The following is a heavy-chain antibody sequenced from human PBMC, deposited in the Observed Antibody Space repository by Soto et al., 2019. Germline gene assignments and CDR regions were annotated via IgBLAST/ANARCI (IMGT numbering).Heavy chain of an antibody. V-gene: IGHV3-73*01. J-gene: IGHJ6*02. CDR1: GFTFSGSA. D-gene: IGHD3-22*01. CDR2: IRSKANSYAT. CDR3: TRRGYYYDSSGKWQYGMDV. Sequence: PVGSLRLSCAASGFTFSGSAMHWVRQASGKGLEWVGRIRSKANSYATAYAASVKGRFTISRDDSKNTAYLQMNSLKTEDTAVYYCTRRGYYYDSSGKWQYGMDVWGQGTTVTVSS.